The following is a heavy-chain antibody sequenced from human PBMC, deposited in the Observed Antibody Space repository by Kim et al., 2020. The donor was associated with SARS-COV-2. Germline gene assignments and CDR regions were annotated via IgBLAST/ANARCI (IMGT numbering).Heavy chain of an antibody. CDR2: MNPNSGAT. J-gene: IGHJ4*02. CDR3: ARSKSPLPFDY. Sequence: ASVKVSCKASGYTFSGYYMHWVRQAPGQGLEWMGRMNPNSGATNYAQKFQGRVTMTRDTSINTAYMELSSLRSDDTPVYYCARSKSPLPFDYWGQGTLVTVSS. V-gene: IGHV1-2*06. CDR1: GYTFSGYY.